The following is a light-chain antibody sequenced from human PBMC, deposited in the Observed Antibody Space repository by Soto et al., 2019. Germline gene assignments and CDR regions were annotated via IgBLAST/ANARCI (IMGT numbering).Light chain of an antibody. Sequence: QSALTQPASVSGSPGQSITISCTGTGSDIGDYNYVSWYQQYPGKAPQLMIYDVSNRPSGVSNRFSGSKSGNTASLTISGLQAEDEADYYCSSYTTSSTDVFGPGTQLTVL. J-gene: IGLJ1*01. V-gene: IGLV2-14*01. CDR1: GSDIGDYNY. CDR3: SSYTTSSTDV. CDR2: DVS.